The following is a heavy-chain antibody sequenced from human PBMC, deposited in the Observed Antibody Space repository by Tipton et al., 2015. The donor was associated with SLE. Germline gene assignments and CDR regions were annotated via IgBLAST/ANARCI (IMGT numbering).Heavy chain of an antibody. CDR1: GGSISSGGYS. Sequence: TLSLTCAVSGGSISSGGYSWSWIRQPPGKGLEWIGYIYHSGSTYYNPSLKSRVTISVDTSKNQFSLKLSSVTAADTAVYYCARDPRGYSSSRSFDYWGQGTLVTVSS. J-gene: IGHJ4*02. D-gene: IGHD6-13*01. CDR2: IYHSGST. CDR3: ARDPRGYSSSRSFDY. V-gene: IGHV4-30-2*01.